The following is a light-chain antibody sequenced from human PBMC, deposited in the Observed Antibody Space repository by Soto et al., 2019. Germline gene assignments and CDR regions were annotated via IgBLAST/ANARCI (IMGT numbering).Light chain of an antibody. CDR1: QSVSSY. CDR3: QQYVSAPIT. Sequence: EIVLTQSPATLSLSPGERATLSCRASQSVSSYLALYQQKPGQAPRLLIYDASNRATGIPARFSGSGSGTDFTLTISRLEPEDFAVYYCQQYVSAPITFGQGTRLEIK. CDR2: DAS. J-gene: IGKJ5*01. V-gene: IGKV3-11*01.